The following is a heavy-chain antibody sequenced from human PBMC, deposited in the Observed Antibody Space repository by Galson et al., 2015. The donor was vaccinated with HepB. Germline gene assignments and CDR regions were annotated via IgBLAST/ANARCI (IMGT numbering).Heavy chain of an antibody. Sequence: SLRLSCAASGFTVSSYYMTWVRQAPGKGLEWVSLIPSGGSTFHADSVKGRFTISSDKSKNSLSLQMNSLRHDDTAMYYCARGPPGDWEGNFFDYWGQVTLVTASS. V-gene: IGHV3-66*01. J-gene: IGHJ4*02. CDR3: ARGPPGDWEGNFFDY. CDR1: GFTVSSYY. D-gene: IGHD7-27*01. CDR2: IPSGGST.